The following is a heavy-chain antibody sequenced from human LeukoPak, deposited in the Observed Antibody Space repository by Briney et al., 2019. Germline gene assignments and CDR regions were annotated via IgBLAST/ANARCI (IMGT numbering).Heavy chain of an antibody. CDR3: ARDPGGSSTSLLGYYYYGMDV. J-gene: IGHJ6*02. D-gene: IGHD2-2*01. Sequence: ASVKVSCKASGYTFTSYGISWVRQAPGQGLEWTGWISAYNGNTNYAQKLQGRVTMTTDTSTSTAYMELRSLRSDDTAVYYCARDPGGSSTSLLGYYYYGMDVWGQGTTVTVSS. CDR2: ISAYNGNT. CDR1: GYTFTSYG. V-gene: IGHV1-18*01.